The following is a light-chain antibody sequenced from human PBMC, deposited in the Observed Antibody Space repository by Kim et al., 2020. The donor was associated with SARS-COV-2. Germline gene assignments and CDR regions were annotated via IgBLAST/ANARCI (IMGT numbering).Light chain of an antibody. CDR1: QSIGNS. J-gene: IGKJ2*01. CDR3: QQHDNWPPFT. Sequence: EIVMTQSPAILSMSPGERATLSCRASQSIGNSLAWYQQTPGQAPRLLIYGASTRATGVSARFSGSGSGTEFTLTISSLQSEDFAIYYCQQHDNWPPFTFGQGPKLEIK. V-gene: IGKV3-15*01. CDR2: GAS.